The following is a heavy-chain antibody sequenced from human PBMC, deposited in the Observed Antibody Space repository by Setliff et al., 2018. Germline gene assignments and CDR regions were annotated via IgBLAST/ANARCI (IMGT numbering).Heavy chain of an antibody. V-gene: IGHV4-39*02. CDR2: ISYGGNT. CDR3: TRGPNLYGDLDS. J-gene: IGHJ4*02. CDR1: GVSISANHY. Sequence: SETLSLTCTVSGVSISANHYWGWIRQPPGKGLEWIGSISYGGNTYYNPSLNSRVTISADTSKNQFSLKLSSVTAADTAVYYCTRGPNLYGDLDSWGLGTLVTVSS. D-gene: IGHD4-17*01.